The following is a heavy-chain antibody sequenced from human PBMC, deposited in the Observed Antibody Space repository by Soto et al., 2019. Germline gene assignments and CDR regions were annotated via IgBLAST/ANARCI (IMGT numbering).Heavy chain of an antibody. D-gene: IGHD2-2*02. V-gene: IGHV3-48*03. CDR3: ARGHCTSTICYRQYYGMDV. J-gene: IGHJ6*02. CDR1: GITISNYE. CDR2: INNRGTTI. Sequence: GGSLRLSCVDSGITISNYEMNWVRQAPGKGLEWVSYINNRGTTIYYADSVKGRFTISRDNAKSALYLQMNSLRADDTAVYYCARGHCTSTICYRQYYGMDVWGQGTTVTVSS.